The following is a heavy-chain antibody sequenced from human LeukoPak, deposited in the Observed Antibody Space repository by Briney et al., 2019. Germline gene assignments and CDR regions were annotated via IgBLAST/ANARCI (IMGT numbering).Heavy chain of an antibody. D-gene: IGHD6-19*01. CDR2: IYTSGST. J-gene: IGHJ3*02. CDR3: ARDHSSGWYYAFDI. CDR1: GGSISSGGYY. V-gene: IGHV4-61*02. Sequence: PSETLSLTCTVSGGSISSGGYYWTWIRQPAGKGLEWIGRIYTSGSTNYNPSLKSRVTMSVDTSKNQFSLKLSSVTAADTAVYYCARDHSSGWYYAFDIWGQGTMVTVSS.